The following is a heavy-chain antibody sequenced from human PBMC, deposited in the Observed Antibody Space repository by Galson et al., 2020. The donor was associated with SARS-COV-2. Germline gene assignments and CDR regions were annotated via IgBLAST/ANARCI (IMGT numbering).Heavy chain of an antibody. CDR2: IWYDGSNK. V-gene: IGHV3-33*06. Sequence: GESLKISCAASGFTVSSNYMSWVRQAPGKGLEWVAVIWYDGSNKYYADSVKGRFTISRDNSKNTLYLQMNSLRAEDTAVYYCAKSLLPWFGELSSWGQGTLVTVSS. J-gene: IGHJ5*02. D-gene: IGHD3-10*01. CDR3: AKSLLPWFGELSS. CDR1: GFTVSSNY.